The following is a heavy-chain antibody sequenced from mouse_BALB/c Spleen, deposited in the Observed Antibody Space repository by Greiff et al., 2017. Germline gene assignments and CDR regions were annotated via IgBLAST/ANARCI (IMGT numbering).Heavy chain of an antibody. CDR3: ARRDYSYAMDY. D-gene: IGHD1-1*01. Sequence: QVQLKQSGAELVRPGTSVKVSCKASGYAFTNYLIEWVKQRPGQGLEWIGVINPGSGGTNYNEKFKGKATLTADKSSSTAYMQLSSLTSDDSAVYFCARRDYSYAMDYWGQGTSVTVSS. J-gene: IGHJ4*01. V-gene: IGHV1-54*01. CDR2: INPGSGGT. CDR1: GYAFTNYL.